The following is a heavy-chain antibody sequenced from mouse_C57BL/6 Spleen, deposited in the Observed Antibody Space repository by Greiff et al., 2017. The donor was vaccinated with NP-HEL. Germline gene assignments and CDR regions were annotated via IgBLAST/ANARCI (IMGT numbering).Heavy chain of an antibody. V-gene: IGHV1-15*01. J-gene: IGHJ1*03. Sequence: VQLQQSGAELVRPGASVTLSCKASGYTFTDYEMHWVKQTPVHGLEWIGAIDHETGGTAYNQKFKGKAILTADKSSSTAYMELRSLTSEDSAVYYWKRNAGYDEGYFEVWGKGTTVTVSS. D-gene: IGHD2-2*01. CDR1: GYTFTDYE. CDR3: KRNAGYDEGYFEV. CDR2: IDHETGGT.